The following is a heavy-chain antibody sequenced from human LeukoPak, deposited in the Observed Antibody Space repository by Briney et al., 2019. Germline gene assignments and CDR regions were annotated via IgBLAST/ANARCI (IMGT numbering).Heavy chain of an antibody. V-gene: IGHV3-7*04. J-gene: IGHJ4*02. CDR1: GFTFSNFW. CDR3: ARGDSFSGDH. Sequence: GGSLRLSCAVSGFTFSNFWMSWVRQAPGRGLEWVANIHPEGNEKYHVESVKGRFAISRDNARNSLFLQMNGLRVEDTAIYYCARGDSFSGDHWGQGTLATVSS. D-gene: IGHD2-15*01. CDR2: IHPEGNEK.